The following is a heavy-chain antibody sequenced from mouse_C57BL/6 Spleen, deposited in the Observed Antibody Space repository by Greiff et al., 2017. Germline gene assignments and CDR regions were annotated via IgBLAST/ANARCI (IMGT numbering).Heavy chain of an antibody. D-gene: IGHD2-5*01. CDR1: GYTFTSYW. CDR2: IDPSDSYT. CDR3: ARDYSNYSYYAMDY. J-gene: IGHJ4*01. V-gene: IGHV1-69*01. Sequence: QVQLQQPGAELVMPGASVKLSCKASGYTFTSYWMHWVKQRPGQGLEWIGEIDPSDSYTNYNQKFKGKSTLTVDKSSSTAYMQLSSLTSEDSAVYYCARDYSNYSYYAMDYWGQGTSVTVSS.